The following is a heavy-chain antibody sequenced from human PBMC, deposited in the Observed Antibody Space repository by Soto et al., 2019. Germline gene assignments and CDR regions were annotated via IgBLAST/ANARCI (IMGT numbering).Heavy chain of an antibody. D-gene: IGHD6-19*01. CDR3: ATSRVSYSSGWYVDI. J-gene: IGHJ3*02. CDR2: INAGNGNT. CDR1: GYTFTIYA. Sequence: GASLKVSCKASGYTFTIYAMHWVRRAPGQRLEWMGWINAGNGNTKYSQKFQGRVTITRDTSASTAYMELSSLRSEDTAVYYCATSRVSYSSGWYVDIWGQGTMVTVSS. V-gene: IGHV1-3*01.